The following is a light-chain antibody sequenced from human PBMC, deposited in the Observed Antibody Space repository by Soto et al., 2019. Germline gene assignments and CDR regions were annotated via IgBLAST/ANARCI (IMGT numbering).Light chain of an antibody. CDR1: QSLLHSNAHNY. Sequence: IVMTQSPLSLPVTLGESASISCRSSQSLLHSNAHNYLDWYLQKPGQSPQLLIYLGSNRASGVPDRFSGSGSGTDFTLKISRVEAEDVGVYYCMQALQTPPYTFGQGTKLEIK. CDR3: MQALQTPPYT. V-gene: IGKV2-28*01. CDR2: LGS. J-gene: IGKJ2*01.